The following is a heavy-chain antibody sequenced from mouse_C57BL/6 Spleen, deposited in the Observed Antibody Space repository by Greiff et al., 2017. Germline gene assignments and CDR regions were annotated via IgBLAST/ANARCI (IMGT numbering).Heavy chain of an antibody. Sequence: QVHVKQPGAELVKPGASVKLSCKASGYTFTSYWMQWVKQRPGQGLEWIGEIDPSDSYTNYNQKFKGKATLTVDTSSSTAYMQLSSLTSEDSAVYYCARRPYYYGSLYYFDYWGQGTTLTVSS. CDR2: IDPSDSYT. CDR1: GYTFTSYW. CDR3: ARRPYYYGSLYYFDY. J-gene: IGHJ2*01. D-gene: IGHD1-1*01. V-gene: IGHV1-50*01.